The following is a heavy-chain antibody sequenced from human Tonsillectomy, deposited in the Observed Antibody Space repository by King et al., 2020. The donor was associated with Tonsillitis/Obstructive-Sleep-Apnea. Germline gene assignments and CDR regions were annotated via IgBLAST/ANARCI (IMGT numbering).Heavy chain of an antibody. D-gene: IGHD2-2*01. CDR3: ARPYCSSTSCYLDV. CDR1: GGSFSGYY. J-gene: IGHJ6*04. Sequence: VQLQQWGAGLLKPSEILSLTCAVYGGSFSGYYWSCIRQPPGKGLERIGEINHSGSTNYNPPLKSRVTISVETSKNQFSLKLSSVTAADTSVYYCARPYCSSTSCYLDVWGKGTTVTVSS. V-gene: IGHV4-34*01. CDR2: INHSGST.